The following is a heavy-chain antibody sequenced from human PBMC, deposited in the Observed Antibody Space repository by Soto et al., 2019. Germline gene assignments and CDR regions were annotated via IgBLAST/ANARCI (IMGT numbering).Heavy chain of an antibody. Sequence: PWGSLRLSCAASGFTFSSYGMHWVRQAPGKGLEWVAVISYDGSNKYYADSVKGRFTISRDNSKNTLYLQMNSLRAEDTAVYYCAKDDTYYDFWSGYYTGIGMDVWGQGTTVTVSS. CDR1: GFTFSSYG. D-gene: IGHD3-3*01. J-gene: IGHJ6*02. CDR2: ISYDGSNK. CDR3: AKDDTYYDFWSGYYTGIGMDV. V-gene: IGHV3-30*18.